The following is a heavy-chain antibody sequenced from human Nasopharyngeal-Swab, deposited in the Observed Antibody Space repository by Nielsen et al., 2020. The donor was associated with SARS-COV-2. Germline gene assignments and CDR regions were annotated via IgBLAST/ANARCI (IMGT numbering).Heavy chain of an antibody. CDR3: AKSGIAAAGIFDY. Sequence: GGSLRLSRAASGFTFSSYGMHWVRQAPGKGLEWVAVISYDGSNKYYADSVKGRFTISRDNSKNTLYLQMNSLRAEDTAVYYCAKSGIAAAGIFDYWGQGTLVTVSS. J-gene: IGHJ4*02. V-gene: IGHV3-30*18. CDR2: ISYDGSNK. CDR1: GFTFSSYG. D-gene: IGHD6-13*01.